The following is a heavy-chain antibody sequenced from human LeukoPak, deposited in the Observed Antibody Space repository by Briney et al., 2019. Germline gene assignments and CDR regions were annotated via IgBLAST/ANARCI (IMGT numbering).Heavy chain of an antibody. Sequence: SVKVSCKASGYTFTDYYVHWVRQAPGQGLEWMGRIIPILGIANYAQKFQGRVTITADKSTSTAYMELSSLRSENTAVYYCASFTYYYDSSGYVRDYWGQGTLVTVSS. J-gene: IGHJ4*02. CDR2: IIPILGIA. D-gene: IGHD3-22*01. V-gene: IGHV1-69*02. CDR1: GYTFTDYY. CDR3: ASFTYYYDSSGYVRDY.